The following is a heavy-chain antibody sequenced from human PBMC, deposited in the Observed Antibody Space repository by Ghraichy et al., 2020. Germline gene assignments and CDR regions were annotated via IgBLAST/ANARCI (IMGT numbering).Heavy chain of an antibody. CDR3: VRASITARVYYFDY. J-gene: IGHJ4*02. D-gene: IGHD6-6*01. V-gene: IGHV3-53*01. CDR1: GFSVSRNF. CDR2: IYSGDST. Sequence: GGSLRLSCAASGFSVSRNFMSWVRQAPGKGLQWVSVIYSGDSTYYADSVKGRFTISRDSSRNTLYLQMNSLIAEDTAVYYCVRASITARVYYFDYCGQGTLVTVSS.